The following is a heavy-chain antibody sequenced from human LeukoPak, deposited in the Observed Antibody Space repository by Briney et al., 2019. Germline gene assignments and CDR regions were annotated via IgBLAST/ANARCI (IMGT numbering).Heavy chain of an antibody. V-gene: IGHV1-69*13. J-gene: IGHJ4*02. CDR2: IIPIFGTA. CDR1: GHTFTGYY. CDR3: ARANSGSYYYGY. D-gene: IGHD1-26*01. Sequence: SVKVSCKASGHTFTGYYMHWVRQAPGQGLEWMGGIIPIFGTANYAQKFQGRVTITADESTSTAYMELSSLRSEDTAVYYCARANSGSYYYGYWGQGTLVTVSS.